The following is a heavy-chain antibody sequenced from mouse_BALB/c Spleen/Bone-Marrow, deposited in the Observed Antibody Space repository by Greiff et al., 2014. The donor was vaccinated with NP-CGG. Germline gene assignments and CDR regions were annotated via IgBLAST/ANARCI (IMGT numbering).Heavy chain of an antibody. Sequence: QVQLKESGPGLVAPSQSLSITCTVSGFSLTDYGVHWVRQPPGKGLEWLGVLWAGGSTNYNSTLMSRLSISKDNSKSQVFLKMNSLQTDDTAMYYGSSGDAMDYWGQGTSVTVSS. CDR3: SSGDAMDY. J-gene: IGHJ4*01. D-gene: IGHD1-1*01. V-gene: IGHV2-9*02. CDR1: GFSLTDYG. CDR2: LWAGGST.